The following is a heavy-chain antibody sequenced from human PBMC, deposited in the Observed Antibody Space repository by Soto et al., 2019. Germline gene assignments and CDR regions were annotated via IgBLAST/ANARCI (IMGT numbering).Heavy chain of an antibody. CDR2: IYYLGST. CDR1: GGSMSEYF. Sequence: GTVSLTCSVSGGSMSEYFWSWIRQSAGKGLEWIGYIYYLGSTDYNPSLKSRVTISVDTSKRQFSLRLTSVTAADTAVYYCARDGYDGSGSPYPAYWGPGTQVTVSS. V-gene: IGHV4-59*01. J-gene: IGHJ4*02. CDR3: ARDGYDGSGSPYPAY. D-gene: IGHD3-10*01.